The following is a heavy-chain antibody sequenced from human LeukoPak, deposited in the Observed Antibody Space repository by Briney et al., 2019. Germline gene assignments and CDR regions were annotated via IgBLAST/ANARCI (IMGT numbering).Heavy chain of an antibody. D-gene: IGHD3-3*01. Sequence: ASVKVSCKASGYTFTSYGISWVRQAPGQGLEWMGWINPNIGATNYAQKFQGRVTMTRDTSISTAYMELSRLRSDDTAVYYCARRRDKSTIFGVAIPGPDFDSWGQGTLVTVSS. V-gene: IGHV1-2*02. CDR1: GYTFTSYG. CDR2: INPNIGAT. CDR3: ARRRDKSTIFGVAIPGPDFDS. J-gene: IGHJ4*02.